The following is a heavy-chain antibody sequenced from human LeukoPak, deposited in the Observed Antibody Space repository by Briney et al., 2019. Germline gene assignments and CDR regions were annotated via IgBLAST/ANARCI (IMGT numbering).Heavy chain of an antibody. CDR3: TRGQSYCGADCYSD. J-gene: IGHJ4*02. V-gene: IGHV3-66*01. CDR2: MYTGGGR. Sequence: GGSLRLSCAASRFSVSNYYMSWVRQPPGKGLEWVSVMYTGGGRYYGDSVKGRFTISRDNSKNTVFLQMNSLRVEDTALYYCTRGQSYCGADCYSDWGQGTLVTVSS. D-gene: IGHD2-21*02. CDR1: RFSVSNYY.